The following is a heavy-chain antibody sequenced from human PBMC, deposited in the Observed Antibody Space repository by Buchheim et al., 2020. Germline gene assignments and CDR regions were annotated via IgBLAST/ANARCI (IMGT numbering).Heavy chain of an antibody. CDR2: INPGGNEK. Sequence: EVQLVESGGDLVQPGGSLRLSCAASGLTFSSCWMNWVRQTPGKGLEWVANINPGGNEKSYVDSVKGRFTISRDNAKSALYLQMYSLRAEDTAVYYCARGVVVVVAATLSFDYWGQGTL. CDR1: GLTFSSCW. D-gene: IGHD2-15*01. V-gene: IGHV3-7*01. CDR3: ARGVVVVVAATLSFDY. J-gene: IGHJ4*02.